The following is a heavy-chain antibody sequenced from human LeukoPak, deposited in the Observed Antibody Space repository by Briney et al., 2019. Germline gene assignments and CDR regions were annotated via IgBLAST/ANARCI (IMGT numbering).Heavy chain of an antibody. V-gene: IGHV1-18*01. D-gene: IGHD2-21*01. CDR3: ASMWRTGAFDY. J-gene: IGHJ4*02. CDR1: GYTFTSYG. CDR2: ISAYNGNT. Sequence: ASVKVSCKASGYTFTSYGISWVRQAPGQGLEWMRWISAYNGNTNYAQKLQGRVTMTTDTSTSTAYMELRSLGSDDTAVYYCASMWRTGAFDYWGQGTLVTVSS.